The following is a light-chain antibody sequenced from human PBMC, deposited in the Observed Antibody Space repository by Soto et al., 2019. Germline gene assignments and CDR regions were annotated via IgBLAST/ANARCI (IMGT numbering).Light chain of an antibody. Sequence: DIQMTQSPSTLSASVGDRVTITCRASQSISSWLAWYQQKPGKAPKLLIYKASSLESGFPSRFSGSGSGTDFTLTISSLQPDDFATYYCQQYNSYSWTFGQGTKVEIK. CDR1: QSISSW. J-gene: IGKJ1*01. V-gene: IGKV1-5*03. CDR3: QQYNSYSWT. CDR2: KAS.